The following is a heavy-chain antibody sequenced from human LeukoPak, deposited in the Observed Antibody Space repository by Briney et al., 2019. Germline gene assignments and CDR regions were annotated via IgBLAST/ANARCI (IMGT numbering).Heavy chain of an antibody. CDR2: IYPGDSDT. CDR1: GHSFTSYW. Sequence: GESLKISGKGSGHSFTSYWIGWVRQMPGKGLEWMGIIYPGDSDTTYSPSFQGQVTISADKSISTAYLQWSSLKASDTAMYYCARLTDDYFDYWGQGTLVTVSS. V-gene: IGHV5-51*01. J-gene: IGHJ4*02. CDR3: ARLTDDYFDY.